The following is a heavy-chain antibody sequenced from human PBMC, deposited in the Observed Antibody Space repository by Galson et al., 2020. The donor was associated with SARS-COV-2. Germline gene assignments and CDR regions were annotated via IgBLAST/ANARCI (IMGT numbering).Heavy chain of an antibody. CDR1: GTSISSGSYS. V-gene: IGHV4-30-2*01. CDR3: ARLHYGEYAPEAFDI. CDR2: ISHSGGT. J-gene: IGHJ3*02. D-gene: IGHD4-17*01. Sequence: SETLSLTCAVSGTSISSGSYSWNWIRQPPGKGLEWIGYISHSGGTYYNPSLKSRVTISGYRSKNQFSLRLSSVTAADTAVYYCARLHYGEYAPEAFDIWGPGTRVTVAS.